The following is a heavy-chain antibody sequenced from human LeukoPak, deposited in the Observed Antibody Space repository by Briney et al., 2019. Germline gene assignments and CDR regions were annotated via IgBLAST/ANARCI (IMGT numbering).Heavy chain of an antibody. J-gene: IGHJ4*02. V-gene: IGHV3-23*01. CDR1: GFTFSSYV. Sequence: PGGSLRLSCAASGFTFSSYVMSWVRQAPGKGLEWVSVISGSGGSTYYADSVKGRFTLSRDNSKNTLFLQLNSLGAEDTAVYYCAKDRGYCTGGSCYSDYWGQGTLVTVSS. D-gene: IGHD2-15*01. CDR2: ISGSGGST. CDR3: AKDRGYCTGGSCYSDY.